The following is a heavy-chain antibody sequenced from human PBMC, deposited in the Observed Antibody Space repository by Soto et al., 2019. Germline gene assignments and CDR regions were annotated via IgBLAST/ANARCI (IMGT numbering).Heavy chain of an antibody. J-gene: IGHJ4*02. V-gene: IGHV4-4*07. CDR1: GGSISSYY. CDR2: IYTSGST. D-gene: IGHD1-26*01. Sequence: QVQLQESGPGLVKPSETLSLTCTVSGGSISSYYWSWIWQPAGKGLEWIVRIYTSGSTNYNPSLKSRGTMSVDTSKNQFSLKLSSVTAADTVVYYCARDRAGGATTRGYDYWGQGTLVTVSS. CDR3: ARDRAGGATTRGYDY.